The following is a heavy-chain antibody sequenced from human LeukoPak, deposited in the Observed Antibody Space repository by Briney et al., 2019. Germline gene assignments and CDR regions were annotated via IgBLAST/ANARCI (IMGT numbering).Heavy chain of an antibody. J-gene: IGHJ4*02. CDR2: IYYSGST. Sequence: PSETLSLTCTVSGGSISSYYWSWIRQPPGKGLEWIGSIYYSGSTNYNPSLKSRVTISVDTSKNQFSLKLSSVTAADTAVYYCARGAIPDYWGQGTLVTVSS. CDR3: ARGAIPDY. D-gene: IGHD1-26*01. CDR1: GGSISSYY. V-gene: IGHV4-59*08.